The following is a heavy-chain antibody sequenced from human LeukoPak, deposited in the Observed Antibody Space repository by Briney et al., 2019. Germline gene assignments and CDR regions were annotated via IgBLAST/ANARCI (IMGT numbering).Heavy chain of an antibody. Sequence: SQTLSLTCTVSGGSISSGDYYWSWIRQPPGKGLEWIGYIYYSGSTYYNPSLKSRVTISVDTSKNQFSLKLSSVTAADTAVYYCARADSPYYYDSSGPKFDYWGQGTLVTVSS. CDR2: IYYSGST. D-gene: IGHD3-22*01. CDR1: GGSISSGDYY. J-gene: IGHJ4*02. CDR3: ARADSPYYYDSSGPKFDY. V-gene: IGHV4-30-4*01.